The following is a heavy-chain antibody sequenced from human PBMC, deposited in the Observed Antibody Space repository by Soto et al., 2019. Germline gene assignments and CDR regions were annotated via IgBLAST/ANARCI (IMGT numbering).Heavy chain of an antibody. V-gene: IGHV4-39*01. J-gene: IGHJ4*02. Sequence: QLQLQESGPGLVKPSETLSLTCTVSGGSISSSSYYWGWIRQPPGKGLEWIGSIYYSGSTYYNPSLKSRVTISVDTSKNQFSLKLSSVTAADTAVYYCARQGHHAGIAAAGTFDYWGQGTLVTVSS. D-gene: IGHD6-13*01. CDR1: GGSISSSSYY. CDR2: IYYSGST. CDR3: ARQGHHAGIAAAGTFDY.